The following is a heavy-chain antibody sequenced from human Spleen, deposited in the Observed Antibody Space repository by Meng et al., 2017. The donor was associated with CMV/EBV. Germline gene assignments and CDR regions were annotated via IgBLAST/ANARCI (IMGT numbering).Heavy chain of an antibody. CDR3: ARHYNSAWEFDS. D-gene: IGHD6-19*01. V-gene: IGHV5-51*01. CDR2: IYPGDSDT. CDR1: GYSFTTYW. Sequence: KVSCMGSGYSFTTYWIAWVRQMPGKGLEWMGSIYPGDSDTKYSPSFQGQITIPADKSINTAFLRWSSLKASDTAIYFCARHYNSAWEFDSWGQGTLVTVSS. J-gene: IGHJ4*02.